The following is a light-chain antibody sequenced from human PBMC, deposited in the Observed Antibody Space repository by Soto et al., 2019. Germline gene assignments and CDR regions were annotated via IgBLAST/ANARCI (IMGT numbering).Light chain of an antibody. J-gene: IGKJ4*01. Sequence: EIVLTQSPATLSLSPGERATLSCRASQSVGYHLAWYQQKPGQAPRLLIYDASNRATGIPARFSGSGSGTDFTLAISSLEPEDFAVYYCQQYGSSPLTFGGGTKVEIK. CDR2: DAS. CDR3: QQYGSSPLT. CDR1: QSVGYH. V-gene: IGKV3-11*01.